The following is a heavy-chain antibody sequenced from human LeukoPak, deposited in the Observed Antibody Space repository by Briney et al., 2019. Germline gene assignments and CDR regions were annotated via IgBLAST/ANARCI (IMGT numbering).Heavy chain of an antibody. CDR3: ARDLTVTSTCWFDL. J-gene: IGHJ5*02. Sequence: PGGSLRLSCAVSGFTFSSYAMNWVRQAPGKGLGWVSSITGSSTYIYYAGSVKGRFTIPRDNAKNSLYLQMNNLGAEDTAVYCCARDLTVTSTCWFDLWGQGTLVTVSS. CDR2: ITGSSTYI. CDR1: GFTFSSYA. V-gene: IGHV3-21*01. D-gene: IGHD4-11*01.